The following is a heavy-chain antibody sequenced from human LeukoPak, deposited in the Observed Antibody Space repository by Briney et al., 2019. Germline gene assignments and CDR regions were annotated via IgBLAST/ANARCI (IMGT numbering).Heavy chain of an antibody. CDR2: IYYTGST. J-gene: IGHJ2*01. V-gene: IGHV4-59*08. CDR1: AGSITNFY. CDR3: AASRWYFDV. Sequence: SETLSLTCTDSAGSITNFYWSWVRQPPGKRLEWLGFIYYTGSTTYNPSLESRVTISVDTSKNQFSLRLRSVTAADTAVYYCAASRWYFDVWGRGVVVAVSS.